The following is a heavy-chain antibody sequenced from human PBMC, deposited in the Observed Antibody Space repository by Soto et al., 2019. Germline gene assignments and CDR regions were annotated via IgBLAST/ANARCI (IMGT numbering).Heavy chain of an antibody. D-gene: IGHD3-10*01. J-gene: IGHJ5*02. Sequence: SETLSLTCAVYGGSFSGYYWSWIRQPPGKGLEWIGEINHSGSTNYNPSLKSRVTISVDTSKNQFSLKLSSVTAADTAVYYCARGRRVTMVRGNWFEPWGQGTLVTVSS. CDR2: INHSGST. CDR1: GGSFSGYY. CDR3: ARGRRVTMVRGNWFEP. V-gene: IGHV4-34*01.